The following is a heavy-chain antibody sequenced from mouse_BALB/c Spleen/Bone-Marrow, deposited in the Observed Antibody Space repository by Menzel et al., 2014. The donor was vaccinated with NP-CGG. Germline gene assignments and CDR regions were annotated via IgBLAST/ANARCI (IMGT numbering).Heavy chain of an antibody. CDR1: GYTFTSYW. Sequence: LVESGAELAKPGASVEMSCKASGYTFTSYWMHWIKQRLGQGLEGFGYITPSTGYIEYNQKFKDKATLTADKSSSTAYMQLSSLTSEDSAVYYCARHRFAYWGQGTPVTVSA. CDR2: ITPSTGYI. J-gene: IGHJ3*01. V-gene: IGHV1-7*01. CDR3: ARHRFAY. D-gene: IGHD3-1*01.